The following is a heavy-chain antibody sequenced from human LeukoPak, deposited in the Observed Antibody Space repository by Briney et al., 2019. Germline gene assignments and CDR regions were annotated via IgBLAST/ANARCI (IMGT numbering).Heavy chain of an antibody. CDR3: ARESTEERPGY. Sequence: GGSLRLSCAASGFRLGSYWMTWVRQAPGKGLEWVANIRQGGRTTYYVDSVKGRFTISRDNAKNSLYLQMNSLRAEDTGVYYCARESTEERPGYWGQGTLVTVSS. V-gene: IGHV3-7*01. CDR1: GFRLGSYW. CDR2: IRQGGRTT. J-gene: IGHJ1*01. D-gene: IGHD1-1*01.